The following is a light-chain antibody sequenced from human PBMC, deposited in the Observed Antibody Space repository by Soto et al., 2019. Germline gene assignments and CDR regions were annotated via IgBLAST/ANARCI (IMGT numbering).Light chain of an antibody. CDR3: YSYAGSYIYV. J-gene: IGLJ1*01. Sequence: QSVLTQPRSVSGSPGQSVTISCTGTSSDVGGYDSVSWYQQHPGKAPKLMIYDVNKRPSGVPYRFSGSKSGNTASLTISGLQAEDEADYYCYSYAGSYIYVFGTGTKV. V-gene: IGLV2-11*01. CDR2: DVN. CDR1: SSDVGGYDS.